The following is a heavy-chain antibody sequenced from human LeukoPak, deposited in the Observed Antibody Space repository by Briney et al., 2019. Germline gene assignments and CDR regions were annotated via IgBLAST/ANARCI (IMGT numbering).Heavy chain of an antibody. D-gene: IGHD6-13*01. CDR1: GGSISSGDYY. CDR2: IYYSGST. CDR3: ARDRLDSSGWSYYFDY. J-gene: IGHJ4*02. Sequence: SETLSLTCTVSGGSISSGDYYWSWIRQPPGKGLEWIGYIYYSGSTYYNPSLKSRVTISVDTSKNQFSLKLSSVTAADTAVYYCARDRLDSSGWSYYFDYWGQGTLVTVSS. V-gene: IGHV4-30-4*08.